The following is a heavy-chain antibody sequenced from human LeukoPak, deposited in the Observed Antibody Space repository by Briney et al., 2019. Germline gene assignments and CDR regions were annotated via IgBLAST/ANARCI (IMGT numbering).Heavy chain of an antibody. V-gene: IGHV3-48*04. Sequence: GESLRLSCAASGFTFSRSNMDWVRQAPGKGLEWVSYINTGSNTIYYADSVKGRFTISRDNAANSLYLQMNSLRAEDTAVYYCTRNQLQYRREIDYWGQGTLVTVSS. CDR1: GFTFSRSN. J-gene: IGHJ4*02. D-gene: IGHD4-11*01. CDR2: INTGSNTI. CDR3: TRNQLQYRREIDY.